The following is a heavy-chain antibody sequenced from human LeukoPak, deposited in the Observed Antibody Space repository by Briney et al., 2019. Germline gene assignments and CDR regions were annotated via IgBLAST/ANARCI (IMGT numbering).Heavy chain of an antibody. D-gene: IGHD3-10*01. CDR2: INHSGST. V-gene: IGHV4-34*01. J-gene: IGHJ4*02. Sequence: SETLSLTCAVYGGSFSGYYWSWIRQPPGKGLEWIGEINHSGSTNYNPSLKSRVTISVDTSKNQFSLKLSSVTAPDTAVYYCARRWYYGSGSYYNYWGQGTLVTVSS. CDR3: ARRWYYGSGSYYNY. CDR1: GGSFSGYY.